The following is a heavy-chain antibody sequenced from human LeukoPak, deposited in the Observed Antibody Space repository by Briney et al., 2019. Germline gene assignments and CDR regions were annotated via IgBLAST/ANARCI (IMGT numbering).Heavy chain of an antibody. D-gene: IGHD2-15*01. V-gene: IGHV4-38-2*01. CDR1: AYSISSGYY. Sequence: KTSETLSLTCAVSAYSISSGYYWAWIRQPPGKGLEWIGSIYHSGTTYYNPSLKSRVTISVDTSKNQFSLKLNSVTAADTAVYYCARTGYCSGGSCYSDYWGQGTLVTVSS. CDR3: ARTGYCSGGSCYSDY. J-gene: IGHJ4*02. CDR2: IYHSGTT.